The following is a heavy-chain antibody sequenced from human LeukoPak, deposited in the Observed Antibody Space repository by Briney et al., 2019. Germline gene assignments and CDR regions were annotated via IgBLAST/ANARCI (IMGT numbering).Heavy chain of an antibody. CDR1: GYTFTSYG. D-gene: IGHD3-3*01. V-gene: IGHV1-8*02. Sequence: GASVKVSCKASGYTFTSYGISWVRQAPGQGLEWMGWISAYSGNTGYAQKFQGRVTMTRNTSISTAYMELSSLRSEDTAVYYCARDFVADDYAFDIWGQGTMVTVPS. CDR3: ARDFVADDYAFDI. CDR2: ISAYSGNT. J-gene: IGHJ3*02.